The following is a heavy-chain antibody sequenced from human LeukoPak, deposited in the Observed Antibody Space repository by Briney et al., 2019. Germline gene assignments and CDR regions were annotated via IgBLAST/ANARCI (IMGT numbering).Heavy chain of an antibody. CDR1: GGSISSGSYY. Sequence: SQTLSLTCTVSGGSISSGSYYWSWIRQPAGKGLEWIGRIYTSGSTNYNPSLKSRVTISVDTSKNQFSLKLSSVTAADTAVYYCARVVRFLEWLPPYYYYMDVWGKGTTVTVSS. D-gene: IGHD3-3*01. CDR2: IYTSGST. CDR3: ARVVRFLEWLPPYYYYMDV. J-gene: IGHJ6*03. V-gene: IGHV4-61*02.